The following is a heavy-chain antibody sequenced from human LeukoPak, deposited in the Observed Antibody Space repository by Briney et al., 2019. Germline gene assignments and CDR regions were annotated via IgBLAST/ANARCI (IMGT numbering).Heavy chain of an antibody. V-gene: IGHV3-23*01. J-gene: IGHJ1*01. D-gene: IGHD3-22*01. CDR3: AKLVLDYYDSSGYYSQAEYFQH. CDR1: GFTFSSYA. Sequence: GGSLRLSCAASGFTFSSYAMSWVRQAPGKGLEWVSAISGSGGSTYYADSVKGRFTISRDNSKNTLYLQMNGLRAEDTAVYYCAKLVLDYYDSSGYYSQAEYFQHWGQGTLVTVSS. CDR2: ISGSGGST.